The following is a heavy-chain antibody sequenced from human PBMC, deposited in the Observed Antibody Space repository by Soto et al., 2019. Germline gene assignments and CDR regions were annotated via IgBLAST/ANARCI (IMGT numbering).Heavy chain of an antibody. CDR2: IVPIFGTT. V-gene: IGHV1-69*12. J-gene: IGHJ6*02. Sequence: QVQLVQSGAEVKKPGSSVKVSCKVSGGTFSYYAIDWVRLAPGHGLEWMGGIVPIFGTTYYTQKFQGRATIIADESTTTGYLEVSSLRSEDQAIYYCARVEAVACFYNYHGLDVWGQGTAVTVSS. CDR1: GGTFSYYA. D-gene: IGHD3-10*01. CDR3: ARVEAVACFYNYHGLDV.